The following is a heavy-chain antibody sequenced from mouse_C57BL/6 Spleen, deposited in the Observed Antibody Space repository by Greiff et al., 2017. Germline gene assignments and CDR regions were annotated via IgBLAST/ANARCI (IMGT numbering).Heavy chain of an antibody. J-gene: IGHJ2*01. D-gene: IGHD3-1*01. CDR1: GYAFSSSW. Sequence: QVQLQQSGPELVKPGASVKISCKASGYAFSSSWMNWVKQRPGKGLEWIGRIYPGDGDTNYNGKFKGKATLTADKSSSTAYMQLSSLTSEDSAVYFCARSGGDYWGQGTTLTVSS. V-gene: IGHV1-82*01. CDR3: ARSGGDY. CDR2: IYPGDGDT.